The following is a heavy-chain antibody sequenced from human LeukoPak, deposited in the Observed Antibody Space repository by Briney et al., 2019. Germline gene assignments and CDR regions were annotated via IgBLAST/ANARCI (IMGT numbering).Heavy chain of an antibody. CDR2: ISDTGGNT. D-gene: IGHD1/OR15-1a*01. CDR3: AKGRTNDY. CDR1: GFTFSTYA. J-gene: IGHJ4*02. Sequence: PGGSLRRSCAASGFTFSTYAMSWVRQTPERGLEWVSAISDTGGNTFYADSVKGRFTISRDNSKNTLYLQMNSLRAEDTAIYYCAKGRTNDYWGQGTLVTVSS. V-gene: IGHV3-23*01.